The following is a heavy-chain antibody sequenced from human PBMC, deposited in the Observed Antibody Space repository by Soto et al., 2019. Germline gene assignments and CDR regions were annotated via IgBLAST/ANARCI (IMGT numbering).Heavy chain of an antibody. Sequence: GASVKVSCKVSGYTLTELSMHWGRQAPGKGLEWMGGFDPEDGETIYAQKFQGRVTMTEDTSTDTAYMELSSLRSEDTAVYYCATASVAGTKPYFQHWGQGTLVTVSS. CDR1: GYTLTELS. V-gene: IGHV1-24*01. CDR2: FDPEDGET. CDR3: ATASVAGTKPYFQH. D-gene: IGHD6-19*01. J-gene: IGHJ1*01.